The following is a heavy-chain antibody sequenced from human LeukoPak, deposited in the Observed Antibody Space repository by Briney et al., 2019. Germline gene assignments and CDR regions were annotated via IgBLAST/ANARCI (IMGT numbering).Heavy chain of an antibody. J-gene: IGHJ4*02. Sequence: SETLSLTCTVSGDSISSYYWSWVRQPPGKGLEWVGYIYYSGSTNYNPSLKSRVTISVDTSKNQFSLKLSSVTAADTAVYYCARGYDSSGYYYWGQGTLVTVSS. CDR1: GDSISSYY. D-gene: IGHD3-22*01. V-gene: IGHV4-59*01. CDR2: IYYSGST. CDR3: ARGYDSSGYYY.